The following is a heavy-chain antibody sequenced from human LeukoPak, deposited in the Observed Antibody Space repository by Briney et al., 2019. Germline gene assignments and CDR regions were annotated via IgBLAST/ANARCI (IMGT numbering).Heavy chain of an antibody. CDR3: ARDMYSGSYYSVNY. V-gene: IGHV3-7*01. CDR2: INHDGSDK. J-gene: IGHJ4*02. D-gene: IGHD1-26*01. Sequence: GGSLRLSCADSGFTFSTYWMSWVPQAPGKGLEWVANINHDGSDKYYVDSVKGRFTISRDNAKNSLYLQMNSLRAEDTAVYYCARDMYSGSYYSVNYWGQGTLVTVSS. CDR1: GFTFSTYW.